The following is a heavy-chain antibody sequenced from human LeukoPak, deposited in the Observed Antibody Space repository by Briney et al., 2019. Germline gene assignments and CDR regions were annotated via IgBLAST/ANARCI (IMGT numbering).Heavy chain of an antibody. CDR3: ARDHIVVVPAANTSDYYYYYGMDV. J-gene: IGHJ6*02. CDR1: GYTFTGYY. Sequence: VSVKVSCKASGYTFTGYYMHWVRQAPGQGLEWMGWINPNSGGTNYAQKFQGRVTMTRDTSISTAYMELSRLRSDDTAVYYCARDHIVVVPAANTSDYYYYYGMDVWGQGTTVTVSS. V-gene: IGHV1-2*02. D-gene: IGHD2-2*01. CDR2: INPNSGGT.